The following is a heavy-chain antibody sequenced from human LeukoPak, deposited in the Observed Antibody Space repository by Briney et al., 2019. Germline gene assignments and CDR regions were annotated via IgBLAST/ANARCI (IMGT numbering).Heavy chain of an antibody. V-gene: IGHV1-69*13. CDR1: GGTFSSYA. CDR2: IIPIFGTA. J-gene: IGHJ4*02. Sequence: SVKVSCKASGGTFSSYAISWVRQAAGQGLEWMGGIIPIFGTANYAQKFQGRVTITADESTSTAYMELSSLRSEDTAVYYCARDRARDGYNFGKDYWGQGTLVTVSS. CDR3: ARDRARDGYNFGKDY. D-gene: IGHD5-24*01.